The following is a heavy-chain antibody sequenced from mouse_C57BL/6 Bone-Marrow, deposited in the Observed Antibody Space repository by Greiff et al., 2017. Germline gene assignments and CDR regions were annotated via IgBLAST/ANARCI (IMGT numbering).Heavy chain of an antibody. CDR3: ARPRGYWYFDV. J-gene: IGHJ1*03. V-gene: IGHV1-19*01. CDR2: INPYNGGT. CDR1: GYTFTDYY. Sequence: EVQLQQSGPVLVKPGASVKMSCKASGYTFTDYYMNWVKQSHGKSLEWIGDINPYNGGTSYNQKFKGKATLTVDKSSSTAYMELNSLTCEDSAVYYCARPRGYWYFDVWGKGTTVTVSS.